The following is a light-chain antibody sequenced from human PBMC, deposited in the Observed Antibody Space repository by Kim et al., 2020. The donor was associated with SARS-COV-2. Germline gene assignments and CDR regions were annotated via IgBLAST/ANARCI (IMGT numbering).Light chain of an antibody. J-gene: IGLJ3*02. V-gene: IGLV4-69*01. Sequence: SVKLTCTLCSSHTSNAVACHQQRPEKGPAYLMKVNSDGDSTKGGGVPDRFSGSSSGADRYLTISGRQSEDEADYYCETRDIGICVFGGGTQLTV. CDR1: SSHTSNA. CDR2: VNSDGDS. CDR3: ETRDIGICV.